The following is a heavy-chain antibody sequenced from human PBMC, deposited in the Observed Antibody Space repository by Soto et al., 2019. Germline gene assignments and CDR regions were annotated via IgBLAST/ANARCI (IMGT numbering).Heavy chain of an antibody. V-gene: IGHV6-1*01. CDR2: TYYRSKWYN. CDR3: ARERYGDYGRGVFDI. Sequence: PSQTLSLTCAISGDNVSSNSVAWNWIRQSPSRGLEWLGRTYYRSKWYNDYAVSVKSRITINPDTSKNQFSLQLNSVTPEDTAVYYCARERYGDYGRGVFDIWGQGTMVTVS. D-gene: IGHD4-17*01. CDR1: GDNVSSNSVA. J-gene: IGHJ3*02.